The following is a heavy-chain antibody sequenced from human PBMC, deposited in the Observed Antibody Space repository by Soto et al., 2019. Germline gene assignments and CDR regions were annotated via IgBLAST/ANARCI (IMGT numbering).Heavy chain of an antibody. J-gene: IGHJ4*02. Sequence: SETLSLTCTVSDDSFRCAGYYWIWMRQPLGKGPEWIGYTYYNGDTKYNPALRSRVTMSEDTSKNQFSLRLSSVTAADTAVYFCARGPAYIDGWRTFDLWGRGILVTVSS. CDR2: TYYNGDT. CDR3: ARGPAYIDGWRTFDL. CDR1: DDSFRCAGYY. V-gene: IGHV4-61*08. D-gene: IGHD6-19*01.